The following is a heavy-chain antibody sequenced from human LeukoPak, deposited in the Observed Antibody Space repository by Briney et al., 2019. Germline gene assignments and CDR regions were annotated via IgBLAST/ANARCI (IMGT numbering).Heavy chain of an antibody. V-gene: IGHV4-30-2*01. Sequence: SETLSLTCAVSGGSISSGGYSWSWIRQPPGKGLEWIGYIYHSGSTYYNPSLKSRVTISVDRSKNQFSLKLSSVTAADTAVYYCASALTYYYDSSGYSEIDFDYWGQGTLVTVSS. CDR3: ASALTYYYDSSGYSEIDFDY. D-gene: IGHD3-22*01. J-gene: IGHJ4*02. CDR2: IYHSGST. CDR1: GGSISSGGYS.